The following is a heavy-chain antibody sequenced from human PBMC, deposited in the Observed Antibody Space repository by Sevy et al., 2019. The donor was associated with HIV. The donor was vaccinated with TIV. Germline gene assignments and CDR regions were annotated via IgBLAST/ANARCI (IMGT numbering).Heavy chain of an antibody. V-gene: IGHV1-69*13. CDR3: AREVGSGWYYGMDV. D-gene: IGHD6-19*01. Sequence: ASVKVSCKASGGTFSGFAISWVRQAPGQGLEWLGGIITSFGTIKYTQKFQGRVTITADESTSTAYMELSSLRSEDTAVYYCAREVGSGWYYGMDVWGQGTTVTVSS. CDR1: GGTFSGFA. J-gene: IGHJ6*02. CDR2: IITSFGTI.